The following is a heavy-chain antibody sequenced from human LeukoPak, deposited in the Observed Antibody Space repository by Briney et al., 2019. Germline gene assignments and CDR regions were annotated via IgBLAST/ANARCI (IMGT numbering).Heavy chain of an antibody. CDR1: VFTFSDYY. CDR3: ARRSPMYYYYGMDV. Sequence: GGSLRLSCAASVFTFSDYYMSWIRQAPGKGLEWVSYISSSGSTIYYADSVKGRFTISRDNAKNSLYLQMNSLRAEDTAVYYCARRSPMYYYYGMDVWGQGTTVTVSS. J-gene: IGHJ6*02. CDR2: ISSSGSTI. V-gene: IGHV3-11*01.